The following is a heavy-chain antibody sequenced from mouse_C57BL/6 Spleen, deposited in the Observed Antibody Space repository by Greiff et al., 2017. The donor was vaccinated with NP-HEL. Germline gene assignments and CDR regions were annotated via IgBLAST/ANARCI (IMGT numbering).Heavy chain of an antibody. CDR2: IHPNSGST. D-gene: IGHD4-1*01. CDR1: GYTFTSYW. Sequence: QVQLQQPGAELVKPGASVKLSCKASGYTFTSYWMHWVKQRPGQGLEWIGMIHPNSGSTNYNEKFKSKATLTVDKSSSTAYMQLSSLTSEDSAVYYGARFWDVYAMDYWGQGASVTVSS. J-gene: IGHJ4*01. V-gene: IGHV1-64*01. CDR3: ARFWDVYAMDY.